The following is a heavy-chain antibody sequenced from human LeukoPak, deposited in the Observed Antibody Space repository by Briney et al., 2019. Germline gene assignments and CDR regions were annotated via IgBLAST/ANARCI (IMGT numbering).Heavy chain of an antibody. D-gene: IGHD3-10*01. V-gene: IGHV1-2*02. J-gene: IGHJ3*02. CDR2: FDPNTGAT. CDR3: AGYTVVRGLTLSAFDI. Sequence: ASVKISCKASGDTPTGYYIHWVRQAPRQGLEWMGCFDPNTGATHYAQKFQGRVTMTRDTSIDADFLELRNLISDDTALYYCAGYTVVRGLTLSAFDIWGQGPMVTVSS. CDR1: GDTPTGYY.